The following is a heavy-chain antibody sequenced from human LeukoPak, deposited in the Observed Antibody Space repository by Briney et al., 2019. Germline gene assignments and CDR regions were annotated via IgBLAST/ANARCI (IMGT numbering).Heavy chain of an antibody. D-gene: IGHD5-24*01. Sequence: SETLSLTCAVSGYSISSGYYWGWIRQPPGKGLEWIGSIYHSGSTYYNPSLKSRVTISVDTSKNQFSLKLSSVTAADTAVYYCARRDGYSPYWYFDLWGRGTLVTVSS. CDR2: IYHSGST. V-gene: IGHV4-38-2*01. J-gene: IGHJ2*01. CDR3: ARRDGYSPYWYFDL. CDR1: GYSISSGYY.